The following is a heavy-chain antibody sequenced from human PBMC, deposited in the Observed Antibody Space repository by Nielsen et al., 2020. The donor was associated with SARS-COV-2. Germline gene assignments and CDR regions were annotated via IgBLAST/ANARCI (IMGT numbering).Heavy chain of an antibody. CDR2: INPDESKT. CDR1: GFIFSNYR. J-gene: IGHJ4*02. V-gene: IGHV3-74*03. Sequence: GGSLRLSCAASGFIFSNYRMHWVRQAPGKGLVWVSHINPDESKTTYADSVKSRFTISRDNAKNTLYLQMNGLRAEDTAVYYCARLWDDGYYFDTGPYDYWGQGTLVTVSS. D-gene: IGHD3-22*01. CDR3: ARLWDDGYYFDTGPYDY.